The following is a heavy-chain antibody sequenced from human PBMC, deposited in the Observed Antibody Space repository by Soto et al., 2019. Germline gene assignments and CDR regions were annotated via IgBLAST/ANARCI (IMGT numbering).Heavy chain of an antibody. J-gene: IGHJ4*02. CDR2: INHSGST. CDR1: GGSISSYY. D-gene: IGHD6-13*01. V-gene: IGHV4-34*01. Sequence: SETLSLTCTVSGGSISSYYWSWIRQPPGKGLEWIGEINHSGSTNYNPSLKSRVTISVDTSKNQFSLKLSSVTAADTAVYYCARSYGSSWYMTFDYWGQGTLVTVSS. CDR3: ARSYGSSWYMTFDY.